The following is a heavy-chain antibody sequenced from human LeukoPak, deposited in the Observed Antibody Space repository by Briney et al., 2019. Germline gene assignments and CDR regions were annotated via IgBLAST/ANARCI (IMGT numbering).Heavy chain of an antibody. CDR2: IYSGGST. J-gene: IGHJ4*02. Sequence: PGGSLRLSCAASGFSFSSYSMNWVRQAPGKGLEWVSVIYSGGSTYYADSVKGRFTISRDNSKNTLYLQMNSLRAEDTAVYYCARDSIAAAGFDYWGQGTLVTVSS. V-gene: IGHV3-66*01. D-gene: IGHD6-13*01. CDR3: ARDSIAAAGFDY. CDR1: GFSFSSYS.